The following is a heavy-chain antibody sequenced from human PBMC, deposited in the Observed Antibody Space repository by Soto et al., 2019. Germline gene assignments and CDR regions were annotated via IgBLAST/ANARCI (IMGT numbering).Heavy chain of an antibody. J-gene: IGHJ4*02. V-gene: IGHV1-46*01. Sequence: QVHLVQSGAEVKEPGASVKVSCKASGYTFTDYYIHWVRQAPGQGLEWLGIIRPAGGGTEHPQRXXXXXXXXXXXXXSTVYMELTSLTSDDTAVYYCAREPKEIFYFDYWGQGTLVTVSS. CDR1: GYTFTDYY. CDR2: IRPAGGGT. CDR3: AREPKEIFYFDY.